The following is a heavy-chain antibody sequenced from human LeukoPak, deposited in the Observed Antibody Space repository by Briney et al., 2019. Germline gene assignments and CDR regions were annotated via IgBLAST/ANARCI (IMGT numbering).Heavy chain of an antibody. CDR3: ARAKFDSSRYYYRGFDI. CDR1: GFTFSNYA. CDR2: ISGSGGST. J-gene: IGHJ3*02. Sequence: GGSLRLSCAASGFTFSNYAVSWVRQAPGKGLEWVSAISGSGGSTYYADSVKGRFTISRDNSKDTLYLQMNSLRAEDTAVYYCARAKFDSSRYYYRGFDIWGQGTMVTVSS. D-gene: IGHD3-22*01. V-gene: IGHV3-23*01.